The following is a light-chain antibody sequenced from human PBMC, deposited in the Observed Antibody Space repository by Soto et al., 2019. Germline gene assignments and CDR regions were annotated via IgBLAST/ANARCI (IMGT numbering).Light chain of an antibody. CDR1: SSDVGGYNF. Sequence: QSALTQPRSVSGSPGQSVTISCTGTSSDVGGYNFVSWYQQHPGKAPKVVIYDVSNRPSGVPDRFSGYKSGNTASLTISGLQAEDEADYYCSSYAGSYSVVFGGGTKVTVL. CDR3: SSYAGSYSVV. CDR2: DVS. V-gene: IGLV2-11*01. J-gene: IGLJ2*01.